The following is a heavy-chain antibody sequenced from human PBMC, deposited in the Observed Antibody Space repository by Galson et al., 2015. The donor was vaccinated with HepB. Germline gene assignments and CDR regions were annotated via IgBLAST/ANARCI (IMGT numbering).Heavy chain of an antibody. V-gene: IGHV3-23*01. Sequence: SLRLSCAASGFTFSSYAMSWVRQAPGKGLEWVSALSGNGYKTYSADSVRGRFTISRDNSKNTLHLQMNSLRAEDTAVYYCARDPFAYSGGHWGQGTLVTVSS. CDR3: ARDPFAYSGGH. CDR2: LSGNGYKT. D-gene: IGHD2-15*01. CDR1: GFTFSSYA. J-gene: IGHJ4*02.